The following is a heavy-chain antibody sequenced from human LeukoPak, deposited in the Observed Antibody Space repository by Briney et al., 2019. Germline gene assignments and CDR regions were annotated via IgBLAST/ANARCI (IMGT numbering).Heavy chain of an antibody. CDR2: IYYSGST. J-gene: IGHJ4*02. V-gene: IGHV4-39*07. CDR1: GGSISSSSYY. D-gene: IGHD6-6*01. CDR3: ARPRGSIAARHFDY. Sequence: SETLSLTCTVSGGSISSSSYYWGWIRQPPGKGLEWIGSIYYSGSTYYNPSLKSRVTISVDTSKNQFSLKLSSVTAADTAVYYCARPRGSIAARHFDYWGQGTLVTVSS.